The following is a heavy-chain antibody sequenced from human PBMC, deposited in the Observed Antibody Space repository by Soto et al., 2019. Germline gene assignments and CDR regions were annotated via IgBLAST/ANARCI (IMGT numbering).Heavy chain of an antibody. V-gene: IGHV4-30-2*01. CDR1: GPSPRGGGLS. J-gene: IGHJ4*02. Sequence: LSITCPVAGPSPRGGGLSLTSTRHPPGKGLEWIGYILHTGGTQYNPSLKSRVSMSVDKSKNQFSLHLTSVTAADTAVYYCARLKLGEGFDYWGQGALVTVS. D-gene: IGHD3-3*02. CDR2: ILHTGGT. CDR3: ARLKLGEGFDY.